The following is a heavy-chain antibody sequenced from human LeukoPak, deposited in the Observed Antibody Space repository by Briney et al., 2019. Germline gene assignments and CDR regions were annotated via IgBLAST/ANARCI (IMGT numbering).Heavy chain of an antibody. D-gene: IGHD4-23*01. CDR2: IRYDGSNK. J-gene: IGHJ4*02. Sequence: GGSLRLSCAASGFTFSSYGMHWVRQAPGKGLEWVAFIRYDGSNKYYADSVKGRFTISRDNSKNTLYLQMNSLRAEDTAVYYCAKSGLRWESPPDDYWGQGTLVTVSS. CDR1: GFTFSSYG. CDR3: AKSGLRWESPPDDY. V-gene: IGHV3-30*02.